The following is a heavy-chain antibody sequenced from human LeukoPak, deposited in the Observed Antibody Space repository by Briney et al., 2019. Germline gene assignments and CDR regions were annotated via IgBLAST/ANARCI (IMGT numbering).Heavy chain of an antibody. D-gene: IGHD6-19*01. CDR1: GGSFSGSY. V-gene: IGHV4-34*01. J-gene: IGHJ4*02. Sequence: PSETLSLSCAVSGGSFSGSYRSWVRQPPGQGLEWVGEINHSGSTNYNPSLKSGVTISADTTKNQNSPKLNSVTAADTAVYYCARGEPDIGVAGKIDQPTDFDYGGQGTLVTVSS. CDR2: INHSGST. CDR3: ARGEPDIGVAGKIDQPTDFDY.